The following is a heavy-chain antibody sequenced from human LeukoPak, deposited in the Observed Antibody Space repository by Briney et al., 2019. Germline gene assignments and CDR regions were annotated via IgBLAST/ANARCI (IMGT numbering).Heavy chain of an antibody. J-gene: IGHJ4*02. D-gene: IGHD1-26*01. CDR1: GYTFTSYA. V-gene: IGHV1-3*01. Sequence: ASVKVSCKASGYTFTSYAMHWVRQAPGQRLEWMGWINAGNGNTKYPQKFQGRVTITRDTSASTAYMELSSLRSEDTAVYYCARESGSYAGFDYWGQGTLVTVSS. CDR2: INAGNGNT. CDR3: ARESGSYAGFDY.